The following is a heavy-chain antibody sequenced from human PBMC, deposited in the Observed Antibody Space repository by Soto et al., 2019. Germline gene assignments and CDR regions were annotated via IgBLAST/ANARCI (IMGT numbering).Heavy chain of an antibody. V-gene: IGHV1-24*01. J-gene: IGHJ4*02. CDR1: GYTLTELV. CDR2: FDPEDGET. Sequence: GASVKVSCKVSGYTLTELVIHWVRQAPGQGLEWMGGFDPEDGETIYAQKFQGRVTMTEDTSTDTAYMEMTSLRSEDTAVYYCANAFEGFDYWGQGTLVTVSS. CDR3: ANAFEGFDY. D-gene: IGHD3-16*01.